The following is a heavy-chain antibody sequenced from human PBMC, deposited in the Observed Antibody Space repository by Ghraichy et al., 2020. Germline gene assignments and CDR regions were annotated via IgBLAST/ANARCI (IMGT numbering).Heavy chain of an antibody. Sequence: ASVKVSCKASGYTFTSYDINWVRQATGQGLEWMGWMNPNSGNTGYAQKFQGRVTMTRNTSISTAYMELSSLRSEDTAVYYCARDLYYDFWSGYYYYGMDVSGQGTTVTVSS. J-gene: IGHJ6*02. D-gene: IGHD3-3*01. CDR3: ARDLYYDFWSGYYYYGMDV. CDR1: GYTFTSYD. CDR2: MNPNSGNT. V-gene: IGHV1-8*01.